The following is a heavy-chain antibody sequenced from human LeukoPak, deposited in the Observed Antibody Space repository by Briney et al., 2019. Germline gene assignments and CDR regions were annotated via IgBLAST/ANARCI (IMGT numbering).Heavy chain of an antibody. V-gene: IGHV3-30-3*01. D-gene: IGHD4-23*01. CDR1: GFTFSSYA. J-gene: IGHJ4*02. CDR3: ARGYGGNSGGYFDY. Sequence: GGSLRLSCAASGFTFSSYAMHWVRQAPGKGLEWVAVISYDGSNKYYADSVKGRFTISRDNSKNTLCLQMNSLRAEDTAVYYCARGYGGNSGGYFDYWGQGTLVTVSS. CDR2: ISYDGSNK.